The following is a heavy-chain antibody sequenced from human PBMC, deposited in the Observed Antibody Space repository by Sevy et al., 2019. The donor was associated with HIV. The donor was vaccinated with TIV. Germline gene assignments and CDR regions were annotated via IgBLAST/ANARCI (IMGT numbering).Heavy chain of an antibody. D-gene: IGHD3-10*01. CDR3: ARGEYGSGRGKVDY. J-gene: IGHJ4*02. Sequence: GGSLRLSCVASGFTFSSYSMNWVRQAPGKGLEWVSSISSSSSYIYYADSVKGRFTISRDNAKNSLYLQMNSLRAEDTAVYYCARGEYGSGRGKVDYWGQGTLVTVSS. CDR2: ISSSSSYI. CDR1: GFTFSSYS. V-gene: IGHV3-21*01.